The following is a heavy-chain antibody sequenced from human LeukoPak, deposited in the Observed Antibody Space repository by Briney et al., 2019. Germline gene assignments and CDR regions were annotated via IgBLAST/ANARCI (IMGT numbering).Heavy chain of an antibody. D-gene: IGHD3-9*01. CDR2: ITSGGGYT. CDR3: ARGHYDVLTSSYKWTPDY. J-gene: IGHJ4*02. CDR1: GFTFSTYN. Sequence: PGGSLRLSCAASGFTFSTYNMNWVRQAPGKGLEWVSSITSGGGYTYYADSVKGRFTTSRDSAKNSLSLRLDSLRAEDTAVYYCARGHYDVLTSSYKWTPDYWGQGTLVTVSS. V-gene: IGHV3-21*03.